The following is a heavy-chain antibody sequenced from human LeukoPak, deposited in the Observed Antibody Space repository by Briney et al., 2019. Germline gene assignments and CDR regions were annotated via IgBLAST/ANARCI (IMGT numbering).Heavy chain of an antibody. V-gene: IGHV4-59*01. Sequence: SETLSLTCTVSCGSISSYYWTWIRQPPGKGLDWIGYIYYSGSTTDYNPSLKSRVTMSVDTSKNQFSLRLTSVTAADTAVYYCARGREAHSAFGYWGQRTLVTLSS. CDR1: CGSISSYY. CDR2: IYYSGST. J-gene: IGHJ4*02. CDR3: ARGREAHSAFGY. D-gene: IGHD5-24*01.